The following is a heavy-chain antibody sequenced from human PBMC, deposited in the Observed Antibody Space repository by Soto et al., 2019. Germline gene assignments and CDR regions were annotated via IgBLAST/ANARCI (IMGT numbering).Heavy chain of an antibody. J-gene: IGHJ3*02. V-gene: IGHV3-15*01. CDR1: GFTFSNAW. CDR3: TTGSSGRLDDAFDI. Sequence: GASLRLSCAASGFTFSNAWMSWVRQAPGKGLEWVGRIKSKTDGVTTDYAAPVKGRFTISRDDSKNTLYLQMNSLKTEDTAVYYCTTGSSGRLDDAFDIWGQGTMVTVSS. D-gene: IGHD6-19*01. CDR2: IKSKTDGVTT.